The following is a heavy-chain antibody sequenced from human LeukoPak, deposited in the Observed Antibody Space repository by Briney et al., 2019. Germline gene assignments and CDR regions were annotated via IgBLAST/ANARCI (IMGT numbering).Heavy chain of an antibody. CDR1: GFTFGRYG. D-gene: IGHD4-17*01. CDR2: INQVCNRV. V-gene: IGHV3-7*01. J-gene: IGHJ4*02. CDR3: ARLKDDVTTLDY. Sequence: GCSLRLSRAGSGFTFGRYGMSWVRQAPGKGLEWVASINQVCNRVHYVESVTGRFIISRDDAQNSLFLQMSRLRVDDTAFYYCARLKDDVTTLDYWGQGTLVSVSS.